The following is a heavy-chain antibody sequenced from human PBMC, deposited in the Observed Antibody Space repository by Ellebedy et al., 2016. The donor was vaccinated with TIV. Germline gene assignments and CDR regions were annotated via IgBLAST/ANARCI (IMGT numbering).Heavy chain of an antibody. CDR3: ASSFAQPNWFDP. V-gene: IGHV1-69*05. Sequence: SVKVSXXASGGTFSSYAISWVRQASGQGLEWMGGIIPIFGTANYAQKLQGRVTMTTDTSTSTAYMELSSLRSEDTAVYYCASSFAQPNWFDPWGQGTLVTVSS. D-gene: IGHD2-15*01. J-gene: IGHJ5*02. CDR2: IIPIFGTA. CDR1: GGTFSSYA.